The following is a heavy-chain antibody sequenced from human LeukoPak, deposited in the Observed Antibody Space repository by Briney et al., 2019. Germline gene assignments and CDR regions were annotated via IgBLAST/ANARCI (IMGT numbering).Heavy chain of an antibody. V-gene: IGHV4-39*01. Sequence: SETLSLTCTVSGDSISSGFYYWAWIRQPPGKGLEWIGSIYYSGITYYNPSFKSPVTISIDTAKNQFSLKLSSVNAADTAVYYCATRLLLNDYWGQGTLVTVSS. D-gene: IGHD2-15*01. CDR3: ATRLLLNDY. CDR1: GDSISSGFYY. CDR2: IYYSGIT. J-gene: IGHJ4*02.